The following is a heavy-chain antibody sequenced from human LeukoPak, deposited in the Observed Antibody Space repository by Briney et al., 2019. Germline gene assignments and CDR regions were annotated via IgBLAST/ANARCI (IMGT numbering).Heavy chain of an antibody. D-gene: IGHD1-26*01. Sequence: SGGSLRLSCAASGFTFSNYAMSWVRQSPGKGLEWVSVIYRRGDTDYADSVKGRFSVSRDSYGNTLYLQMNSLRGEDTAVYYCARDLRSWEPLGSYYYYMDVWGKGTTVTVSS. V-gene: IGHV3-53*01. CDR2: IYRRGDT. CDR3: ARDLRSWEPLGSYYYYMDV. J-gene: IGHJ6*03. CDR1: GFTFSNYA.